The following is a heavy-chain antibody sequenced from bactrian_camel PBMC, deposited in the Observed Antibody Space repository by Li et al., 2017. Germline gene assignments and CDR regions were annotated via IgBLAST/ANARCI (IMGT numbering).Heavy chain of an antibody. CDR1: YTGNPHC. V-gene: IGHV3S1*01. CDR3: VDDCYGSRYYLARRTNV. Sequence: HVQLVESGGGSVQAGGSLRLSCAASYTGNPHCLAWFRQAPGKEREGVAAIATSGGSTYYADSVKGRFTISRDNAKNTLYLRMNSLKPEDAAMYYCVDDCYGSRYYLARRTNVWGQGTQVTVS. D-gene: IGHD6*01. J-gene: IGHJ4*01. CDR2: IATSGGST.